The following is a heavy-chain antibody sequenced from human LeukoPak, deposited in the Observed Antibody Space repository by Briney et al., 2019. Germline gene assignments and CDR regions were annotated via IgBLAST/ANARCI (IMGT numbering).Heavy chain of an antibody. Sequence: GGSLRLSCAASGFSFSTYYMHWVRQAPGKGLVWVSHINSDGSDIRYAGSVKGRFTISRDNAKNTLYLQMNSLRAEDTAVYFCAILYNRFVAFDIWGQGTMVTVSS. J-gene: IGHJ3*02. CDR3: AILYNRFVAFDI. CDR1: GFSFSTYY. D-gene: IGHD3-16*02. V-gene: IGHV3-74*01. CDR2: INSDGSDI.